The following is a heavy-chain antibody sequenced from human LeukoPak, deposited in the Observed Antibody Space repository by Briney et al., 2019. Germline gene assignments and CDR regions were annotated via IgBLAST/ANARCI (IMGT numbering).Heavy chain of an antibody. Sequence: GEALKIFCWGSGYSFTTYCIAWGRQMPGEGLEWMGIIYSDDSDTRYSPSFEGQVTISADKSINTSYLQRSSLKASDTAVYYCARRGSYYEFGSWGQGTLVTVSS. CDR2: IYSDDSDT. D-gene: IGHD1-26*01. CDR1: GYSFTTYC. CDR3: ARRGSYYEFGS. V-gene: IGHV5-51*01. J-gene: IGHJ4*02.